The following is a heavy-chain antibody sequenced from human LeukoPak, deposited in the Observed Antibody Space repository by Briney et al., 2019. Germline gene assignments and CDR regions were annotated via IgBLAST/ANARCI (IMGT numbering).Heavy chain of an antibody. Sequence: VASVKVSCKASGYTFTSYDINWVRQATGQGLEWMGWVNPNGGNTGYAQKFQGRVTMTRNTSISTAYMELSSLRSEDTAVYYCARSRTYYYDSSGYWGQGTLVTVSS. CDR1: GYTFTSYD. J-gene: IGHJ4*02. D-gene: IGHD3-22*01. CDR3: ARSRTYYYDSSGY. V-gene: IGHV1-8*01. CDR2: VNPNGGNT.